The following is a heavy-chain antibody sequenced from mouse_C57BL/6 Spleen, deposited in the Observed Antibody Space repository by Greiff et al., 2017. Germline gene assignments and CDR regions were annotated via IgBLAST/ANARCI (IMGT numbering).Heavy chain of an antibody. CDR2: IDPSDSYT. CDR3: ARNRARYLDY. D-gene: IGHD3-3*01. J-gene: IGHJ2*01. Sequence: QVQLQQPGAELVRPGTSVKLSCKASGYTFTSYWMHWVKQRPGQGLEWIGVIDPSDSYTNYNQKFKGKATLTVDTSSSTAYMQLSSLTSEDSAVYYCARNRARYLDYWGQGTTLTVSS. V-gene: IGHV1-59*01. CDR1: GYTFTSYW.